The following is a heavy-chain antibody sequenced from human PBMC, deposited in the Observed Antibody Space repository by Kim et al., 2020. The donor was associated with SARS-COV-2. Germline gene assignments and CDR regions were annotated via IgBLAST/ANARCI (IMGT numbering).Heavy chain of an antibody. CDR1: GGTFSSYA. CDR3: ARDFAGGIMEDVDSGGHTDY. Sequence: SVKVSCKASGGTFSSYAISWVRQAPGQGLEWMGRIIPILGIANYAQKFQGRVTITADKSTSTAYMELSSLRSEDTAVYYCARDFAGGIMEDVDSGGHTDYWGQGTLVTVSS. D-gene: IGHD3-16*01. V-gene: IGHV1-69*04. CDR2: IIPILGIA. J-gene: IGHJ4*02.